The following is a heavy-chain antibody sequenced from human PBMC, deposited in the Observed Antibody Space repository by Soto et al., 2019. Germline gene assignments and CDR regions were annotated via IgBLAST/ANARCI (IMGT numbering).Heavy chain of an antibody. J-gene: IGHJ4*02. CDR3: ARSIVVVTALDY. CDR2: INAGNGNT. V-gene: IGHV1-3*05. D-gene: IGHD2-21*02. CDR1: GYTFTSYA. Sequence: QVQLVQSGAEEKKPGASVKVFCKASGYTFTSYAMHWVRQAPGQRLEWMGWINAGNGNTKYSQKLQGRVTITRDTSASTAYMELSSLRSEDTAVYYCARSIVVVTALDYWGQGTLVTVSS.